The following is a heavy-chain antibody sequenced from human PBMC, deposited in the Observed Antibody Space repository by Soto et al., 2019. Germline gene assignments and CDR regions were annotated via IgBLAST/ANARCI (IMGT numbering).Heavy chain of an antibody. V-gene: IGHV3-23*01. D-gene: IGHD3-16*01. J-gene: IGHJ5*02. Sequence: EGQLLQSGGDLVQPGGSLRLSCAGSGLTLRSYAMTWIRQTPEKGLEWVSTITGRSAVPSYEDSVNGRFTVSRDNSKNTLYLQMNSLRPDDTAIYYCAKGGPFTGGFDPWGQGTLVTVSA. CDR2: ITGRSAVP. CDR1: GLTLRSYA. CDR3: AKGGPFTGGFDP.